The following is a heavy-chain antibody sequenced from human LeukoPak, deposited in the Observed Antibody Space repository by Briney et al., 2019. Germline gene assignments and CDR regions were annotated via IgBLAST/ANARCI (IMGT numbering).Heavy chain of an antibody. J-gene: IGHJ4*02. CDR3: ATCIAVAGKFYYFDY. CDR2: FDPEDGET. V-gene: IGHV1-24*01. D-gene: IGHD6-19*01. CDR1: GYTLTELS. Sequence: ASVKVSCKVSGYTLTELSTHWVRQAPGKGLEWMGGFDPEDGETIYAQKFQGRVTMTEDTSTDTAYMELSSLRSEDTAVYYCATCIAVAGKFYYFDYWGQGTLVTVSS.